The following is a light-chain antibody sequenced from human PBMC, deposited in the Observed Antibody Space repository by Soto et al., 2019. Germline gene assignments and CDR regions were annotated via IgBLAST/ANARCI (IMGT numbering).Light chain of an antibody. J-gene: IGLJ1*01. CDR2: EVS. CDR3: ISYARSDTYV. Sequence: QSALTQPPSASGSPGQSVTISCTGTSSDVGTYNYVSWHQQHPGKAPNLLIYEVSKRPSGVPDRFSGSKSGNTASLTVSGLQAEDEADYYCISYARSDTYVFGTGTKLTVL. V-gene: IGLV2-8*01. CDR1: SSDVGTYNY.